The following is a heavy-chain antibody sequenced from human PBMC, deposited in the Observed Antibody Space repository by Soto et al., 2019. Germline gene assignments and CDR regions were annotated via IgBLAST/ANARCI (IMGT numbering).Heavy chain of an antibody. D-gene: IGHD2-2*01. V-gene: IGHV3-23*01. J-gene: IGHJ6*02. CDR2: ISGSGGST. Sequence: PGWSLRLSCSASVFTFSSYAMSWFRQAPGKGLEWVSAISGSGGSTYYADSVKGRFTISRDNSKNTLYLQMNSLRAEDTAVYYCAKAGYCSSTSCRYYYGMDVWGQGTTVTVSS. CDR1: VFTFSSYA. CDR3: AKAGYCSSTSCRYYYGMDV.